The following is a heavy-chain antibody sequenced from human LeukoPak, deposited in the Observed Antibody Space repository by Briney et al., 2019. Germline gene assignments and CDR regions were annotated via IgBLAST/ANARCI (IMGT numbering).Heavy chain of an antibody. CDR3: ARDNEYYDFWSGYGLNWFDP. V-gene: IGHV3-20*01. D-gene: IGHD3-3*01. CDR2: INWNGGST. J-gene: IGHJ5*02. CDR1: GFTFNYYA. Sequence: GGSLRLSCAASGFTFNYYAMSWVRQAPGKGLEWVSGINWNGGSTGYADSVKGRFTISRDNAKNSLYLQMNSLRAEDTALYHCARDNEYYDFWSGYGLNWFDPWGQGTLVTVSS.